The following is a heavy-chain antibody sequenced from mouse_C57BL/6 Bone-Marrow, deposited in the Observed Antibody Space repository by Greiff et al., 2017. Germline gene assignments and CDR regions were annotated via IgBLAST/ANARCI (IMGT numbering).Heavy chain of an antibody. CDR3: AGPDNWDGFAY. D-gene: IGHD4-1*02. V-gene: IGHV1-78*01. CDR1: GYTFTDYT. J-gene: IGHJ3*01. CDR2: IYPRDGST. Sequence: QVQLQQSDAELVKPGASVKISCKASGYTFTDYTIHWMKQRPEQGLEWIGYIYPRDGSTKYNEKFKGKATLTADKSSSTAYMQLNSLTSEDSAVYFCAGPDNWDGFAYWGQGTLVTVSA.